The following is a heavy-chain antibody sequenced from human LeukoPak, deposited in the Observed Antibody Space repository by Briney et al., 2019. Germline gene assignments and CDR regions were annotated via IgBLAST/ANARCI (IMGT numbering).Heavy chain of an antibody. D-gene: IGHD1-26*01. CDR3: ARLPGIVGATYAFDI. CDR1: GYSFTSYW. J-gene: IGHJ3*02. V-gene: IGHV5-51*01. Sequence: GESLKISCKGSGYSFTSYWIGWVRQMPGKGLEWMGIIYPGDSDTRYSPSFQGQDTISADKSISTAYLQWSSLKASDTAMYYCARLPGIVGATYAFDIWGQGTMVTVSS. CDR2: IYPGDSDT.